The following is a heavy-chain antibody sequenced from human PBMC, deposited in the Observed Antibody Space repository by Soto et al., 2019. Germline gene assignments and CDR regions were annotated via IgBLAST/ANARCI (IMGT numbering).Heavy chain of an antibody. CDR2: TYHRGST. V-gene: IGHV4-59*12. J-gene: IGHJ5*02. D-gene: IGHD3-3*01. CDR1: GVSISSYF. Sequence: PSETLSLTCSVSGVSISSYFWSWIRQAPGRGLEWIGYTYHRGSTNYSPSLRSRVAISLDMSENQFSLKLSSVTAADTAVYYCARGGERRTYYDFWSGYRPGFDHWGQGTLV. CDR3: ARGGERRTYYDFWSGYRPGFDH.